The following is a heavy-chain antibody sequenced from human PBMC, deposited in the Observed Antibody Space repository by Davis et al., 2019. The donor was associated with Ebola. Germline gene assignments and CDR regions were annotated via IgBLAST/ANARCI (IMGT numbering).Heavy chain of an antibody. Sequence: AASVKVSCKASGGTFSSYAISWVRQAPGQGLEWMGRIIPILGIANYAQKFQGRVTMTTDTSTSTAYMELRSLRSDDTAVYYCASFTSGYLVYWGQGTLVTVSS. J-gene: IGHJ4*02. CDR3: ASFTSGYLVY. V-gene: IGHV1-69*04. D-gene: IGHD3-22*01. CDR2: IIPILGIA. CDR1: GGTFSSYA.